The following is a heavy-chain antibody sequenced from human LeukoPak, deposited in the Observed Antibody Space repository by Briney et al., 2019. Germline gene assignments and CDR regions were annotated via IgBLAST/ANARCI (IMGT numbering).Heavy chain of an antibody. CDR2: ISSSGSAI. Sequence: PGGSLRLSCAASGFTFSSYEMNWVRQAPGKGLEWVSYISSSGSAIYYADSVKGRFTISRDNAKNSLYLQMNSLRAEDTAVYYCAKDQVVTAIRPDAFDIWGQGTMVTVSS. D-gene: IGHD2-21*02. CDR3: AKDQVVTAIRPDAFDI. V-gene: IGHV3-48*03. J-gene: IGHJ3*02. CDR1: GFTFSSYE.